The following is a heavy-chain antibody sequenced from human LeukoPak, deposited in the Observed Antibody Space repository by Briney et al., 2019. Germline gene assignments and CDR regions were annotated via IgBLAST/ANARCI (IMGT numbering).Heavy chain of an antibody. D-gene: IGHD3-16*01. J-gene: IGHJ5*02. CDR2: IYYSGST. V-gene: IGHV4-39*01. Sequence: SETLSLTCTVSGGSISIDNYYWAWIRQPPGTGLEWIGSIYYSGSTYYIPSLKSRVTISVDTSKNQFSLKLSSVTAADTAVYYCARPLGVTSTWGQGTLVTVSS. CDR3: ARPLGVTST. CDR1: GGSISIDNYY.